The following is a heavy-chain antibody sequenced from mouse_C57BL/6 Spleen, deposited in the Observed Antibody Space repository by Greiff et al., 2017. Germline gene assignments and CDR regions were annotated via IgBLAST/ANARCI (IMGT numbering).Heavy chain of an antibody. CDR1: GFTFTDYY. J-gene: IGHJ2*01. CDR3: ARCPASDGYLED. D-gene: IGHD2-3*01. CDR2: IRNKANGYTT. Sequence: EVKLMESGGGLVQPGGSLSLSCAASGFTFTDYYMSWVRPPPGKALEWLGFIRNKANGYTTEYSVSVKGRFTISRDNSQSILYLQMNALRAEDSATYYCARCPASDGYLEDWGQGTTLTVAS. V-gene: IGHV7-3*01.